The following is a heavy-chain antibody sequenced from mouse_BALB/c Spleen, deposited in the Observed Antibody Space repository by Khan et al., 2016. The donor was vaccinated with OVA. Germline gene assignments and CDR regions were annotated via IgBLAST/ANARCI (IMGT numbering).Heavy chain of an antibody. V-gene: IGHV2-6-7*01. Sequence: QVQLKQSGPGLVAPSQSLSITCTVSGFSLTDYYVNWVRQPPGKGLEWLGMIWGDGSTDYNSAIKSSMSIRKDNSKSQAFLKMNSMQTDDAACYCSARDGSYNHRGFAYWGQGTMVTVSA. J-gene: IGHJ3*01. D-gene: IGHD1-1*02. CDR1: GFSLTDYY. CDR3: ARDGSYNHRGFAY. CDR2: IWGDGST.